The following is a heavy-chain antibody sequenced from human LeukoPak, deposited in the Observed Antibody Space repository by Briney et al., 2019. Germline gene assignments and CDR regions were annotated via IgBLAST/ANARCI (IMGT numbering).Heavy chain of an antibody. Sequence: GGSLRLSCVASGITFRIYSMTWVRQAPGKGLEWVSSISSSSATMYYADSVRGRFTISRDNAKNSVYLQMNSLRAEDTAVYYCASGRTTMTGGYWGQGTLVTVSS. CDR2: ISSSSATM. CDR3: ASGRTTMTGGY. D-gene: IGHD3-22*01. CDR1: GITFRIYS. V-gene: IGHV3-48*04. J-gene: IGHJ4*02.